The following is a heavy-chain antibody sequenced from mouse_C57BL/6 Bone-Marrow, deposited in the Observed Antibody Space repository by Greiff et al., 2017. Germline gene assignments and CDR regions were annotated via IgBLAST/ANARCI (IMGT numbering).Heavy chain of an antibody. V-gene: IGHV1-54*01. CDR3: VVSYFDY. CDR1: GYAFTNYL. J-gene: IGHJ2*01. Sequence: QVQLQQSGAELVRPGTSVKVSCKASGYAFTNYLIEWVKQRPGQGLEWIGVINPGSGGTNYNEKFKGKATLTADTSSSTAYMQLSSLTSENSAVYCCVVSYFDYWGQGTTLTVSS. CDR2: INPGSGGT. D-gene: IGHD2-2*01.